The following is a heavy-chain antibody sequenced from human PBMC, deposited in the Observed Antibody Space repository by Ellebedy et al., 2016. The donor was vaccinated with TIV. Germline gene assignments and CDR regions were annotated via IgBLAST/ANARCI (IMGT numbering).Heavy chain of an antibody. CDR1: GFTFSSYG. J-gene: IGHJ6*02. D-gene: IGHD3-10*01. CDR2: IWYDGSNK. Sequence: GGSLRLXXAASGFTFSSYGMHWVRQAPGKGLEWVAVIWYDGSNKYYADSVKGRFTISRDNSKNTLYLQMNSLRAEDTAVYYCARAPRNYYGSGSSYYYYYYGMDVWGQGTTVTVSS. V-gene: IGHV3-33*08. CDR3: ARAPRNYYGSGSSYYYYYYGMDV.